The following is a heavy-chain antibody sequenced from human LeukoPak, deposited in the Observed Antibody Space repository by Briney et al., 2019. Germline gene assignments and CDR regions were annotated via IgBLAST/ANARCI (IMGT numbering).Heavy chain of an antibody. CDR1: GFTFDDYA. J-gene: IGHJ4*02. D-gene: IGHD3-10*01. V-gene: IGHV3-43D*04. Sequence: GGSLRLSCAASGFTFDDYAMHWVRQAPGKGLEWVSLISWGGGSTYYADSVKGRFTVSRDNSKNSLYLHMSSLRAEDTALYYCAKDRSGNSYGHFDYWGQGTLVTVSS. CDR3: AKDRSGNSYGHFDY. CDR2: ISWGGGST.